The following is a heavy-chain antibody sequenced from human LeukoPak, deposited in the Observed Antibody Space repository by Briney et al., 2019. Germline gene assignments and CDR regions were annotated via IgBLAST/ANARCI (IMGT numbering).Heavy chain of an antibody. D-gene: IGHD3-22*01. Sequence: PGGSLRLSCAASGVTLSDHHMDWVRQAPGKGLEWVGRTRNKARGYTTEYAASAKGRFTISRDDSKPLVFLQMNSLKTEDTAVYFCARDGAEGDNSAFDIWGQGTVVTVSS. CDR3: ARDGAEGDNSAFDI. CDR1: GVTLSDHH. J-gene: IGHJ3*02. V-gene: IGHV3-72*01. CDR2: TRNKARGYTT.